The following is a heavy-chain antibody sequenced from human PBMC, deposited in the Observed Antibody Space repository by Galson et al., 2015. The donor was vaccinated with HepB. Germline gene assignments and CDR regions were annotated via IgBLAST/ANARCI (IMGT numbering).Heavy chain of an antibody. CDR2: ISYDGSNK. CDR1: GFTFSSYG. V-gene: IGHV3-30*18. Sequence: SLRLSCAASGFTFSSYGMHWVRQAPGKGLEWVAVISYDGSNKYYADSVKGRFTISRDNSKNTLYLQMNSLRAEDTAVYYSAKFGVSSSWYGDYYYYYGMDVWGQGTTVTVSS. J-gene: IGHJ6*02. D-gene: IGHD6-13*01. CDR3: AKFGVSSSWYGDYYYYYGMDV.